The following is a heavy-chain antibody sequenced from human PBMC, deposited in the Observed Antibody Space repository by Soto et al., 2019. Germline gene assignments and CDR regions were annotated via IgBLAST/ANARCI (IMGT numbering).Heavy chain of an antibody. Sequence: ASVKVSCKASGYTFTSYAMHWVRQAPGQRLEWMGWINAGNGNTKYSQKFQGRVTITRDTSASTAYMDLRSLRSDDTAVYYCARAIYCSGGNCYGYYFDFWGQGTLVTVSS. V-gene: IGHV1-3*01. CDR2: INAGNGNT. J-gene: IGHJ4*02. D-gene: IGHD2-15*01. CDR1: GYTFTSYA. CDR3: ARAIYCSGGNCYGYYFDF.